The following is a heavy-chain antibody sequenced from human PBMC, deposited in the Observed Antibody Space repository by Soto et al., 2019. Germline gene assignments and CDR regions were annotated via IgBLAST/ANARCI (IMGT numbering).Heavy chain of an antibody. D-gene: IGHD4-4*01. V-gene: IGHV3-7*01. CDR1: GFTFSDSW. CDR2: IKPDESEK. CDR3: VRGGSNYAS. Sequence: GGSLRLSCTASGFTFSDSWMTWVRQAPGKGLEWVARIKPDESEKKYADSVKGRFSISRDNAKNSMYLQMDSLRGEDTAVYYCVRGGSNYASWGQGTLVTVYS. J-gene: IGHJ5*02.